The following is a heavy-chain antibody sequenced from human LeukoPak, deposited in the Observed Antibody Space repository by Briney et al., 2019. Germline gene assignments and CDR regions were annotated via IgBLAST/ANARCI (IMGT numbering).Heavy chain of an antibody. CDR1: GFTLDDYA. V-gene: IGHV3-9*01. J-gene: IGHJ3*02. Sequence: GGSLRLSCAASGFTLDDYAMHWVRQAPGKGLEWVSGISWNSGSIGYADSVKGRFTISRDNAKNSLYLQMNSLRAEDTALYYCAKVYSGSYFQAFDIWGQGTMVTVS. CDR2: ISWNSGSI. CDR3: AKVYSGSYFQAFDI. D-gene: IGHD1-26*01.